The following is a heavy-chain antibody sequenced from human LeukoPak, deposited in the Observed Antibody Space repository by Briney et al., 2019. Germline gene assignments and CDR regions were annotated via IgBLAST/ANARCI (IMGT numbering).Heavy chain of an antibody. V-gene: IGHV3-23*01. CDR3: AIMHRYYDGSGYWVQ. D-gene: IGHD3-22*01. CDR1: GFTFSSYA. J-gene: IGHJ4*02. Sequence: GGSLRLSCAASGFTFSSYAMSWVRQAPGKGLEWVSGISTSGGSTSYADSVKGRFTISRDIPRNTLYMQMSSLRAEDTAVYYCAIMHRYYDGSGYWVQWGQGTLVTVSS. CDR2: ISTSGGST.